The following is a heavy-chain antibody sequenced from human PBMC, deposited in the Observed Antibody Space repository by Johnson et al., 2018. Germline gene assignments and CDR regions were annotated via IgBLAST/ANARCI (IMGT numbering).Heavy chain of an antibody. V-gene: IGHV3-23*04. CDR2: ISGSGGST. Sequence: VQLVESGGGLVQPGGSLRLSCAASGFTFSSYAMSWVRQAPGKGLEWVSAISGSGGSTYYADSVKGRFTISRDNCKNTLFLQMNSLRAEDTAVYCCAKARLSYCSGGTCYLTAFDIWGQGTMVTVSS. D-gene: IGHD2-15*01. CDR3: AKARLSYCSGGTCYLTAFDI. J-gene: IGHJ3*02. CDR1: GFTFSSYA.